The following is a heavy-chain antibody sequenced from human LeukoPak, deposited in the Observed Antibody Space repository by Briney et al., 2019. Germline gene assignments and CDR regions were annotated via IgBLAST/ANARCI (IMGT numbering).Heavy chain of an antibody. J-gene: IGHJ4*02. V-gene: IGHV1-2*06. D-gene: IGHD4-23*01. Sequence: ASVKVSCKTSGYTFTDYYMHWVRQAPGQGLEWTGRINLNSGVTNYAQKFQGRVTMTRDTSINTAYMELSRLRSDDTAVYFCARETGGNSLIYFEYWGQRTLVTVSS. CDR3: ARETGGNSLIYFEY. CDR2: INLNSGVT. CDR1: GYTFTDYY.